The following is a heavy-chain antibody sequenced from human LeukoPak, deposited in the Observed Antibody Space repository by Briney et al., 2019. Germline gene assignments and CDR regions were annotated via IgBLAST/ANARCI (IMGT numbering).Heavy chain of an antibody. J-gene: IGHJ6*02. D-gene: IGHD3-3*01. Sequence: PSETLSLTCTVSGGSISSYYWSWIRQPPGKGLEWIGYIYYSGSTNYNPSLKSRVTISVDTSKNQFSLKLSSVTAADTAVYYCARLDGGVVIGYYYGMDVWGQGTTVTVSS. CDR2: IYYSGST. CDR1: GGSISSYY. V-gene: IGHV4-59*01. CDR3: ARLDGGVVIGYYYGMDV.